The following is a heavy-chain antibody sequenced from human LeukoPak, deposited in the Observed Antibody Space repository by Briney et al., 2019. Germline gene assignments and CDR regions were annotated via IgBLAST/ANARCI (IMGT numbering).Heavy chain of an antibody. J-gene: IGHJ4*02. D-gene: IGHD3-3*01. Sequence: TVKVSCKASGGTFSSYAISWVRQAPGQGLEWMGGIIPIFGTANYAQKFQGRVTITADESTSTAYMELSSLRSEDTAVYYCARRTIFGVANQETFDYWGQGTLVTVSS. CDR3: ARRTIFGVANQETFDY. V-gene: IGHV1-69*13. CDR1: GGTFSSYA. CDR2: IIPIFGTA.